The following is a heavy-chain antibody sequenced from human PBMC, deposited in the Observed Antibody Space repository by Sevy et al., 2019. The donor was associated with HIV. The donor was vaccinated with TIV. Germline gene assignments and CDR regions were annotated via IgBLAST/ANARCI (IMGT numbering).Heavy chain of an antibody. V-gene: IGHV1-24*01. D-gene: IGHD3-22*01. J-gene: IGHJ4*01. CDR3: ATTKDYYETSGYPVDY. CDR2: FDPEDDET. Sequence: ASVKVSCKVSGDTLTEFAMHWVRQAPGKGLEWMGTFDPEDDETMYAQKFQGRLTLTEDTSTDTAYMELSSLRSEDTAVYYCATTKDYYETSGYPVDYWGHGTLVTVSS. CDR1: GDTLTEFA.